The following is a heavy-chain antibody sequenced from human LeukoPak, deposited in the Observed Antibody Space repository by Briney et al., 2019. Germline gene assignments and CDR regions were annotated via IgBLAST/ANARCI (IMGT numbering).Heavy chain of an antibody. Sequence: PGGSLRLSCAASGFTFSSYAMNWVRQAPGKGLEWVSVISGSGGSTSYADSVKGRFTISRDNSKNTLYLQMNSLRAEDTAVYYCAKDRSYDILTAYYYYGTDVWGQGTTVTVSS. CDR1: GFTFSSYA. CDR3: AKDRSYDILTAYYYYGTDV. J-gene: IGHJ6*02. CDR2: ISGSGGST. V-gene: IGHV3-23*01. D-gene: IGHD3-9*01.